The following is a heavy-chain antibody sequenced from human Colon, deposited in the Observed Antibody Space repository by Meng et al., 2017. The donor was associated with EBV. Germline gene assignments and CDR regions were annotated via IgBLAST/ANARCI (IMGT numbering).Heavy chain of an antibody. J-gene: IGHJ4*02. V-gene: IGHV4-30-4*01. Sequence: QLLLQESVSGLVKPSETLSLTCAVSGGSINSGDYYWSWIRQPPGKGLEWIGYIYYTGSTYYNPSLKSRVTISMDTSKNQFSLRLSSVTAADTAVYYCARNYYCDYWGQGTLVTVSS. CDR3: ARNYYCDY. CDR2: IYYTGST. CDR1: GGSINSGDYY.